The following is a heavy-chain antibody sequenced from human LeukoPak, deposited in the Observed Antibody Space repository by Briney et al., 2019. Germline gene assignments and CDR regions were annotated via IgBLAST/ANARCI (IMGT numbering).Heavy chain of an antibody. CDR1: GFTFSSNP. V-gene: IGHV3-23*01. Sequence: GGSLRLSCAASGFTFSSNPMSWVRQAPGKGLEWVSAISDNAGVTFYADSVRGRFTISRDNSKNTLYLQMNSLRAEDTALYYCAKNGDSSGWYPDYWGQGTLVTVSS. CDR2: ISDNAGVT. CDR3: AKNGDSSGWYPDY. J-gene: IGHJ4*02. D-gene: IGHD6-19*01.